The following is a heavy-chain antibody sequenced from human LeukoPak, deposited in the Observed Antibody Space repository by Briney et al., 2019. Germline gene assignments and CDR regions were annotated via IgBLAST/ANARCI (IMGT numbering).Heavy chain of an antibody. Sequence: GGSLRLSCAASGFTFSNYAMSWVRQAPGKGLEWVSRINSDGSSTSSAESVKGRFTISRDNAKDTLYLQMNSLRAEDTAVYYCARGGPYSGSLFDYWGQGTLVTVSS. J-gene: IGHJ4*02. D-gene: IGHD6-13*01. V-gene: IGHV3-74*01. CDR2: INSDGSST. CDR1: GFTFSNYA. CDR3: ARGGPYSGSLFDY.